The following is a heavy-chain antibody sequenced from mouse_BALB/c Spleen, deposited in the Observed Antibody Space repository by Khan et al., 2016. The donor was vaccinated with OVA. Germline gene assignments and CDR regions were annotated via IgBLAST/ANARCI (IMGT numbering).Heavy chain of an antibody. J-gene: IGHJ2*01. D-gene: IGHD1-1*01. V-gene: IGHV3-2*02. CDR2: ISYSGRT. CDR3: ASSVTINTVVATDFDY. Sequence: EVQLQESGPGLVKPSQSLSLTCTVSGYSITSDYAWNWIRQFPGNKLEWMGYISYSGRTSYNPSLKSRISITRDTSKNQFFLQLNSVTTEDTATYYCASSVTINTVVATDFDYWGQGTTLTVSS. CDR1: GYSITSDYA.